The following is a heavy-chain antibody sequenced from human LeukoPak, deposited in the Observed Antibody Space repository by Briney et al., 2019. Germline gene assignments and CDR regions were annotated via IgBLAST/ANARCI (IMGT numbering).Heavy chain of an antibody. Sequence: SETLSLTCAVYGGSFSGYYWSWIRQPPGKGLEWIGEINHSGSTNYNPSLKSRVTISVDTSKNQFSLKLSSVTAADTAVYYCARVPGAYLSSAFDIWGQGTMVTVSS. V-gene: IGHV4-34*01. D-gene: IGHD2/OR15-2a*01. J-gene: IGHJ3*02. CDR3: ARVPGAYLSSAFDI. CDR1: GGSFSGYY. CDR2: INHSGST.